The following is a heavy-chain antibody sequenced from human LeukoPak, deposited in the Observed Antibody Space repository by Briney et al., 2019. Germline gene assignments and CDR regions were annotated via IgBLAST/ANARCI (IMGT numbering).Heavy chain of an antibody. CDR1: GFTSSSYW. J-gene: IGHJ5*02. D-gene: IGHD6-13*01. CDR2: INSDGSST. CDR3: ARDPLSEQQSPVWFDP. Sequence: PGGSLRLSCAASGFTSSSYWMHWVRQAPGKGLVWVSRINSDGSSTSYADSVKGRLTISRDNAKNTLYLQMNSLRAEDTAVYYCARDPLSEQQSPVWFDPWGQGALVTVSS. V-gene: IGHV3-74*01.